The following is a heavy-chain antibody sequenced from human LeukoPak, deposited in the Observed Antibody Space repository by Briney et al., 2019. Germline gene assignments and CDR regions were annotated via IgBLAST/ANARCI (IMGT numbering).Heavy chain of an antibody. D-gene: IGHD3-22*01. CDR1: GYTFTGYY. V-gene: IGHV1-2*02. Sequence: ASVKVSCKASGYTFTGYYMHWVRQAPGQGLEWMGWINPNSGGTNHAQKFQGRVTMTRDTSISTAYMELSRLRSDDTAVYYCAREVVITNWFDPWGQGTLVTVSS. J-gene: IGHJ5*02. CDR2: INPNSGGT. CDR3: AREVVITNWFDP.